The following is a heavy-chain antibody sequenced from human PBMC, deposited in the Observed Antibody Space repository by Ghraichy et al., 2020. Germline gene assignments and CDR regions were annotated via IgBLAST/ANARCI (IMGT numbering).Heavy chain of an antibody. D-gene: IGHD3-3*01. CDR3: ARGEEWYDFWSGYRWFDP. CDR2: INHSGST. CDR1: GGSFSGYY. V-gene: IGHV4-34*01. Sequence: SETLSLTCAVYGGSFSGYYWSWIRQPPGKGLEWIGEINHSGSTNYNPSLKSRVTISVDTSKNQFSLKLSSVTAADTAVYYCARGEEWYDFWSGYRWFDPWGQGTLVTVSS. J-gene: IGHJ5*02.